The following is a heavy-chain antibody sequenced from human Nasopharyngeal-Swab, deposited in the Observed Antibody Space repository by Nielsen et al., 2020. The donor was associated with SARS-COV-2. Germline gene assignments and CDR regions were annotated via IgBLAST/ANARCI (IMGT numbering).Heavy chain of an antibody. CDR1: GDTFSSYA. D-gene: IGHD2-15*01. V-gene: IGHV1-69*06. J-gene: IGHJ6*02. CDR2: IIPIFGTA. Sequence: SVKVSCKASGDTFSSYAISWVRQDPGQGLEWMGGIIPIFGTANYAQKFQGRVTITADKSTSTAYMELSSLRSEDTAVYYCASGHLVVVVAATNYYYGMDVWGQGTTVTVSS. CDR3: ASGHLVVVVAATNYYYGMDV.